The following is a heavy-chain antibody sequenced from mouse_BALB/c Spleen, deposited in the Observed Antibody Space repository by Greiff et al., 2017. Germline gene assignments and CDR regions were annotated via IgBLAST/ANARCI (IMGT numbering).Heavy chain of an antibody. Sequence: EVQLVESGPSLVKPSQTLSLTCSVTGDSITSGYWNWIRKFPGNKLEYMGYISYSGSTYYNPSLKSRISITRDTSKNQYYLQLNSVTTEDTATYYCARHGSSSSWFAYWGQGTLVTVSA. CDR3: ARHGSSSSWFAY. CDR1: GDSITSGY. V-gene: IGHV3-8*02. D-gene: IGHD1-1*01. CDR2: ISYSGST. J-gene: IGHJ3*01.